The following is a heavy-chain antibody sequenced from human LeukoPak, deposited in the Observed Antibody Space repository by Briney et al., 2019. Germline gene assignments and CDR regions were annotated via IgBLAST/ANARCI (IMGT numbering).Heavy chain of an antibody. CDR3: ARRSRHTLRVWAAGFDY. CDR1: GGSFSGYY. J-gene: IGHJ4*02. CDR2: INHSGST. Sequence: PSETLSLTCAVYGGSFSGYYWSWIRQPPGRGLEWIGEINHSGSTNYNPSLKSRVTISVDTSKNQFSLKLSSVTAADTAVYYCARRSRHTLRVWAAGFDYWGQGTLVTVSS. D-gene: IGHD6-13*01. V-gene: IGHV4-34*01.